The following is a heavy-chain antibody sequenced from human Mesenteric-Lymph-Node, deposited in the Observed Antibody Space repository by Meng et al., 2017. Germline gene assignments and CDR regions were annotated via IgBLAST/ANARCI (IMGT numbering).Heavy chain of an antibody. V-gene: IGHV3-23*01. CDR1: GFTFSDYT. CDR3: AKDLVGVTY. D-gene: IGHD1-26*01. CDR2: ISGSGGST. Sequence: GESLKISCAASGFTFSDYTRNWVRQAPGKGLEWVSTISGSGGSTYYADSVKGRFTISRDNSKNTLYLQLNSLRGEDTAIYYCAKDLVGVTYWGQGTLVTVSS. J-gene: IGHJ4*02.